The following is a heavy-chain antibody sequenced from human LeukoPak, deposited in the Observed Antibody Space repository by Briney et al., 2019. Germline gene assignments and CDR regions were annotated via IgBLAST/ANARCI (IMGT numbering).Heavy chain of an antibody. V-gene: IGHV3-23*01. CDR2: ISGSGGST. CDR1: GVTVSSNY. D-gene: IGHD2-15*01. Sequence: GGSLRLSCAASGVTVSSNYMSWVRQAPGKGLEWVSGISGSGGSTDYADSVKGRFTISRDNSKNTLYLQMNSLGAEDTAVYYCASRLLSAYYYGMDVWGQGTTVTVSS. CDR3: ASRLLSAYYYGMDV. J-gene: IGHJ6*02.